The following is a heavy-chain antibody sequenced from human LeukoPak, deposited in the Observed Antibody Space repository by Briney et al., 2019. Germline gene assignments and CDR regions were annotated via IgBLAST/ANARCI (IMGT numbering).Heavy chain of an antibody. CDR1: GGSISSGGYS. Sequence: SETLSLTCAVSGGSISSGGYSWSWIRQPPGKGLEWIGYIYHSGSTYYNPSLKSRVTISVDTSKNQFSLKLSSVTAADTAVYYCASPGYQLLPDYWGQGTLVTVSS. CDR3: ASPGYQLLPDY. D-gene: IGHD2-2*01. J-gene: IGHJ4*02. CDR2: IYHSGST. V-gene: IGHV4-30-2*01.